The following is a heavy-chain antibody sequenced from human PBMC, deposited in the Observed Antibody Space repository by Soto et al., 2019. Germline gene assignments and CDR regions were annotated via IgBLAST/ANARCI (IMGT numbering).Heavy chain of an antibody. Sequence: EVQLVESGGGLVKPGGSLRLSCAASGFAFSRFSMNWVRQAPGKGLEWVSSISSSSSSIYTADSVRGRFTISRDNANNSLYLQMNTLRAEDMAVYYCARDLRTYSHYYYAMDVWGQETTLTVSS. J-gene: IGHJ6*02. CDR3: ARDLRTYSHYYYAMDV. V-gene: IGHV3-21*01. CDR2: ISSSSSSI. CDR1: GFAFSRFS. D-gene: IGHD3-10*01.